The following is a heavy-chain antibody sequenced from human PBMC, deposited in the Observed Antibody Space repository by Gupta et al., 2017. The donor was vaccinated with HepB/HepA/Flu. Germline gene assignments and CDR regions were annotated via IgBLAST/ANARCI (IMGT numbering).Heavy chain of an antibody. V-gene: IGHV3-43*02. CDR1: GFIFDDHA. D-gene: IGHD2-15*01. Sequence: EVQLVESGGGVVQPGESLSLSCAASGFIFDDHAMHWVRQAPGKGLEWVAFINRSGAGSHYADSVKGRFTISRDNSKNALYLQMNSLRTEDTAFYYCVKEDVVGPGSGMDVWGQGTTVTVSS. CDR2: INRSGAGS. J-gene: IGHJ6*02. CDR3: VKEDVVGPGSGMDV.